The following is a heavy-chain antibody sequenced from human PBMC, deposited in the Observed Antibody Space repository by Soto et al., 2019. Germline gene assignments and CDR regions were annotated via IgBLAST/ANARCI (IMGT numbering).Heavy chain of an antibody. CDR3: ARSIAVAGLDY. CDR1: VFSFSTDA. J-gene: IGHJ4*02. CDR2: ISNDGSKR. D-gene: IGHD6-19*01. V-gene: IGHV3-30-3*01. Sequence: PWGSLRLSCPTSVFSFSTDAIHWFRQAPGKGLDWVAVISNDGSKRYYAQSVKGRFTISRDNSNNTVDLQMNSLRAEDTALYYCARSIAVAGLDYWGPGTLVTVSS.